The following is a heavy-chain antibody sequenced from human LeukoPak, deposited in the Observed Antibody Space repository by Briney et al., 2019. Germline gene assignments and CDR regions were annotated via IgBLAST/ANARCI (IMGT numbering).Heavy chain of an antibody. CDR2: IYYSGST. CDR1: GGSISSSSYY. CDR3: ASGRTNGGECDY. J-gene: IGHJ4*02. V-gene: IGHV4-39*07. D-gene: IGHD2-8*02. Sequence: SETLSLTCTVSGGSISSSSYYWGWIRQPPGKGLEWIGSIYYSGSTYYNPSLKSRVTISVDTSKNQFSLKLSSVTAADTAVYYCASGRTNGGECDYWGQGALVTVSS.